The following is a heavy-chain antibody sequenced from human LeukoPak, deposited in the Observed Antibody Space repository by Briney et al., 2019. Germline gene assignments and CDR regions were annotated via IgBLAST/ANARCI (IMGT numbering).Heavy chain of an antibody. V-gene: IGHV3-74*01. CDR1: GFAFSSYW. Sequence: GGSLRLSCAASGFAFSSYWMHWVRQAPGKGLVWVSRINSDGSSTSYADSVKGRFTISRDNAKNTLYLQMNSLRAEDTAVYYCARDSGSYVYFDYWGQGTLVTVSS. CDR3: ARDSGSYVYFDY. J-gene: IGHJ4*02. CDR2: INSDGSST. D-gene: IGHD1-26*01.